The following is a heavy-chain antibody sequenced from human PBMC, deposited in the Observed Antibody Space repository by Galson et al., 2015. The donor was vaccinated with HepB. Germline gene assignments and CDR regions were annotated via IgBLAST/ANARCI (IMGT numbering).Heavy chain of an antibody. CDR2: IIPNFGTA. D-gene: IGHD2-21*02. Sequence: SVKVSCKASGGTFSSYAISWVRQAPGQGLEWMGGIIPNFGTANYAQKFQGRVTITADESTSTAYMELSSLRSEDTAVYYCAVGGFRPTAYGMDVWGQGTTVTVSS. CDR3: AVGGFRPTAYGMDV. J-gene: IGHJ6*02. V-gene: IGHV1-69*13. CDR1: GGTFSSYA.